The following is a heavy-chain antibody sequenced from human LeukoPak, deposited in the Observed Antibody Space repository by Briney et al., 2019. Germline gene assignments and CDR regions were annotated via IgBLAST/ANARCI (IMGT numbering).Heavy chain of an antibody. CDR1: EFTFSNYA. V-gene: IGHV3-23*01. D-gene: IGHD3-22*01. J-gene: IGHJ2*01. Sequence: GGSLRLSCAASEFTFSNYAMSWVRQAPGKGLEWVSVISGSGGDIQYADSVKGRFTISRDNSKNTLFLQVNSLRVEDTAVYYCAKVALLPSSRGYFDTNYWYFDLWGRGTLVTASS. CDR2: ISGSGGDI. CDR3: AKVALLPSSRGYFDTNYWYFDL.